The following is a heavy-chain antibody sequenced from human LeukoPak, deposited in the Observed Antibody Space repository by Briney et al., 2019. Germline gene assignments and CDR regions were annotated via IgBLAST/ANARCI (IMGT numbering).Heavy chain of an antibody. CDR1: GFTFSSYG. CDR3: AKADEYSGSYLLGYFQH. D-gene: IGHD1-26*01. Sequence: GGSLRLSCAASGFTFSSYGMHWVRQAPGKGLEWVAVISYDGSNKYYADSVKGRFTISRDNSKNTLYLQMNSLRADDTAVFYCAKADEYSGSYLLGYFQHWGQGTLVTVSS. V-gene: IGHV3-30*18. J-gene: IGHJ1*01. CDR2: ISYDGSNK.